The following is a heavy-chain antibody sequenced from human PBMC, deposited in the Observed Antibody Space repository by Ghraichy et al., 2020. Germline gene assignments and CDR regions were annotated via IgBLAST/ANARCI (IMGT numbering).Heavy chain of an antibody. CDR3: ARDLRGGMAAIFPGEDDS. CDR2: ITGSSSYI. D-gene: IGHD5-24*01. J-gene: IGHJ5*01. V-gene: IGHV3-21*01. Sequence: GGSLRLSCEASGFTFSSYSMNWVRQAPGKGLEWVSFITGSSSYIYYADSVKGRFTISRDNAKNSLYLQMNSLRAEDTAVYYCARDLRGGMAAIFPGEDDSWGQGTLVTVSS. CDR1: GFTFSSYS.